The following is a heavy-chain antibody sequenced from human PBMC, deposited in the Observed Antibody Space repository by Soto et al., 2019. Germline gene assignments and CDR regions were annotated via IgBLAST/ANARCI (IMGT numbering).Heavy chain of an antibody. D-gene: IGHD6-19*01. Sequence: QVQLVQSGAEVKKPGSSVKVSCKASGGTFSSYAISWVRQAPGQGLEWMGGIIPIFGTANYAQKFQGRVTLTADESTSTAYMELSSLRSEDTAVYYCARVERGQWLVPERNWFDPWGQGTLVTVSS. CDR3: ARVERGQWLVPERNWFDP. V-gene: IGHV1-69*01. J-gene: IGHJ5*02. CDR1: GGTFSSYA. CDR2: IIPIFGTA.